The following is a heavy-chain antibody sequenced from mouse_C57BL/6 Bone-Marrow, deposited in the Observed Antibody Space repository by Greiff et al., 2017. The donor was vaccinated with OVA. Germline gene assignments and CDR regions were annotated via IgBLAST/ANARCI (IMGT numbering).Heavy chain of an antibody. J-gene: IGHJ1*03. CDR1: GYTFTSYW. CDR3: ARCDYYGVWYIDV. Sequence: VQLQQPGAELVKPGASVKLSCKASGYTFTSYWITWVKQRPGQGLEWIGDIYPGSGSTNYNEKFKSKATLTVDTSSSTAYMQLSSLTSEDSAVYDCARCDYYGVWYIDVWGTGTSVTVSS. CDR2: IYPGSGST. V-gene: IGHV1-55*01. D-gene: IGHD1-1*01.